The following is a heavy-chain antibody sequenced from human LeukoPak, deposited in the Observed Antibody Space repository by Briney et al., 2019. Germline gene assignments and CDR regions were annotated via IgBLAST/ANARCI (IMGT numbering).Heavy chain of an antibody. Sequence: KPSETLSLTCTVSGGSVSSGIYYWSWIRQPPWKGLEWIGYIYYSGSTNYNPSLKSRVTISVDTSKNQFSLKLSSVTAADTAVYYCARVYYDSSGYYTFDYWGQGTLVTVSS. CDR3: ARVYYDSSGYYTFDY. J-gene: IGHJ4*02. CDR2: IYYSGST. CDR1: GGSVSSGIYY. V-gene: IGHV4-61*01. D-gene: IGHD3-22*01.